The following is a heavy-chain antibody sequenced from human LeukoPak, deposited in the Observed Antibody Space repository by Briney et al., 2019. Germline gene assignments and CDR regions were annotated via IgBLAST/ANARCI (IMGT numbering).Heavy chain of an antibody. CDR2: ISGSGGST. CDR1: GFTFSSYA. D-gene: IGHD3-9*01. V-gene: IGHV3-23*01. CDR3: AKGIRYFDWLLLGYFDY. J-gene: IGHJ4*02. Sequence: PGASLRLSCAASGFTFSSYAMSWVRHAPGKGLEWVSAISGSGGSTYYADSVKGRFTISRDNSKNTLYLQMNSLRAEDTVLYYAAKGIRYFDWLLLGYFDYWGQGTLVTVSS.